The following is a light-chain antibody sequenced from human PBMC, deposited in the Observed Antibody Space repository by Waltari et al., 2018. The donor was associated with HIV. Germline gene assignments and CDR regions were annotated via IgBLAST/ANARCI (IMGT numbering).Light chain of an antibody. CDR1: SPHIGSNT. Sequence: QSVLTPPPSASGTPGQTVTISCSGSSPHIGSNTVNWYQHLPGTAPKLLIYSTNQRPSGVPDRFSGSKSGTSASLAISGLQSEVEADYYCAAWDDSLNGVVFGGGTKLTVL. CDR2: STN. J-gene: IGLJ2*01. V-gene: IGLV1-44*01. CDR3: AAWDDSLNGVV.